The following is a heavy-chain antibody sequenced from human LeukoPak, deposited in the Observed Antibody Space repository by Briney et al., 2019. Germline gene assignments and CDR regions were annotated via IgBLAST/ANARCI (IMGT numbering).Heavy chain of an antibody. D-gene: IGHD3-10*02. CDR1: EFIFSDYD. Sequence: SGGSLRLSCDASEFIFSDYDMNWVRQAPGKGLEWVSAISGSGGRTYYADSVKGRFTISRDNSKNTLYLQMNSLRAEDTAVYYCAELGITMIGGVWGKGTTVTISS. J-gene: IGHJ6*04. CDR3: AELGITMIGGV. V-gene: IGHV3-23*01. CDR2: ISGSGGRT.